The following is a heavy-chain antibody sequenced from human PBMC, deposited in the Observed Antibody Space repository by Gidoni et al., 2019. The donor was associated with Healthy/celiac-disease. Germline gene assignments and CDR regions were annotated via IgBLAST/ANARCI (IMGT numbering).Heavy chain of an antibody. CDR2: ISSSGGST. Sequence: DVQLVEPARGLVQPGGSLTLSCSASGFTFSPYAMHWVRQAPGKGLEYVSAISSSGGSTYYADSIKGRFTISRDNSKNTLYLQMSSLRAEDTAVYYCVRIGSYHHDSSGYYDQWGQRTLVTVSS. V-gene: IGHV3-64D*06. J-gene: IGHJ4*02. CDR1: GFTFSPYA. D-gene: IGHD3-22*01. CDR3: VRIGSYHHDSSGYYDQ.